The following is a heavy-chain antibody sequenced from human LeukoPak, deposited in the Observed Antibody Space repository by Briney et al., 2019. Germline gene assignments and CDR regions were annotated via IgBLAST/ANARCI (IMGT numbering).Heavy chain of an antibody. J-gene: IGHJ4*02. Sequence: ASVKVSCKASGYTFTGYYMHWVRQAPGQGLEWMGWINPNSGGTNYAQKFQGRVTMTRDTSISTAYMELSRLRSDDTAVYYCARELSGSREDYFDYWGQGTLVTVSS. CDR3: ARELSGSREDYFDY. CDR1: GYTFTGYY. CDR2: INPNSGGT. D-gene: IGHD1-26*01. V-gene: IGHV1-2*02.